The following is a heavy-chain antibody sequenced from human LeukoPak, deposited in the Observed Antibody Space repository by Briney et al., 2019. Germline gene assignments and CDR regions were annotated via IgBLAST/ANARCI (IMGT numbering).Heavy chain of an antibody. CDR1: GFTFSSYE. V-gene: IGHV3-64D*06. CDR3: VQRGDAYNV. D-gene: IGHD5-24*01. CDR2: ISYTGGTT. Sequence: GSLRLSCAASGFTFSSYEMNWVRQAPGKGLEYVSAISYTGGTTYYADSVKGRFTISRDDSKNTLYLQMSSLRAEDTAVYYCVQRGDAYNVWGQGTMVTVSS. J-gene: IGHJ4*02.